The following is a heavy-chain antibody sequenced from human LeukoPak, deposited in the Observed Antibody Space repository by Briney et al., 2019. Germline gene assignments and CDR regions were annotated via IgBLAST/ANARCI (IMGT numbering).Heavy chain of an antibody. D-gene: IGHD1-7*01. CDR2: VFYSGST. J-gene: IGHJ4*02. CDR1: GASISSDDSY. CDR3: ARGRRIPRTRERGGLIDS. Sequence: TSETLSLTCNVSGASISSDDSYWGWVRQTPGKRLEWIGRVFYSGSTYSNPSLQSRVTMSVDKSKNHFSLRLTSVTAADTAVYYCARGRRIPRTRERGGLIDSWGQGTLVSVSS. V-gene: IGHV4-39*07.